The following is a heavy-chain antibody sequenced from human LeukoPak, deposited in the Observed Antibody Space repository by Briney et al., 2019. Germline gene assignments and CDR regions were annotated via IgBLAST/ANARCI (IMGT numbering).Heavy chain of an antibody. CDR1: GFDFSKYT. J-gene: IGHJ4*02. CDR2: ISRSRRI. CDR3: ARVVLDHF. Sequence: GGSLRLSCAASGFDFSKYTMSWVRQAPGKGLEWVSSISRSRRIHYADSMRGRFTISRDNAKSSVYLQMHNLRVEDTATYFCARVVLDHFWGRGTLVTVSS. V-gene: IGHV3-21*06. D-gene: IGHD6-6*01.